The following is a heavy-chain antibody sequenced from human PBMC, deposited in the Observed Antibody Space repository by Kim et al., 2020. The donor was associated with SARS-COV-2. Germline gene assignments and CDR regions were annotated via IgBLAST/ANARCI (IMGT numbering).Heavy chain of an antibody. CDR1: GYTFTSYG. Sequence: ASVKVSCKASGYTFTSYGISWVRQAPGQGLEWMGWISAYNGNTNYAQKLQGRVTMTTDTSTSTAYMELRSLRSDDTAVYYCARDVSRRYCSGGSCYSGRYYYYYGMDVWGQGTTVTVSS. CDR3: ARDVSRRYCSGGSCYSGRYYYYYGMDV. V-gene: IGHV1-18*01. J-gene: IGHJ6*02. CDR2: ISAYNGNT. D-gene: IGHD2-15*01.